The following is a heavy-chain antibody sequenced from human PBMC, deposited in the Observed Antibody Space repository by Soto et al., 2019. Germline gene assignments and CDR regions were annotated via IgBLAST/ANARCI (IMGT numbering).Heavy chain of an antibody. Sequence: PGGSLRLSCAASGFTFSSYGMHWVRQAPGKGLEWVAVIWYDGSNKYYADSVKGRFTISRDNSKNTLYLQMNSLRAEDTAVYYCARDGSGSYERAAFDYWGQGTLVTVSS. J-gene: IGHJ4*02. D-gene: IGHD1-26*01. CDR2: IWYDGSNK. V-gene: IGHV3-33*01. CDR3: ARDGSGSYERAAFDY. CDR1: GFTFSSYG.